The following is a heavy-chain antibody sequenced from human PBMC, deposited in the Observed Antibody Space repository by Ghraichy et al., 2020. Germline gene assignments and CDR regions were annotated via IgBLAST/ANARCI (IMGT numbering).Heavy chain of an antibody. Sequence: GSLRLSCAASGFTFSSYAMSWVRQAPGNGLEWVSSISGIGVTTYYADSVKGRFTISRDNSKNTLYLQMNSLRAEDTAVYYCAKESGYLDYWGQGTLVTVSS. D-gene: IGHD1-26*01. CDR3: AKESGYLDY. J-gene: IGHJ4*02. CDR1: GFTFSSYA. CDR2: ISGIGVTT. V-gene: IGHV3-23*01.